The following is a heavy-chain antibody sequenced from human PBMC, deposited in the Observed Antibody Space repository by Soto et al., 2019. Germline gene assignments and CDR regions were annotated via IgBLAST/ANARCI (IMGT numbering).Heavy chain of an antibody. J-gene: IGHJ6*03. D-gene: IGHD2-15*01. Sequence: SETLSLTCTVSGGSISSGGYYWSWIRQHPEKGQERIGYIYNSGSTYYNPSLKSRVTISVDTSKNQFSLKLSSVTAADTAVYYCARGKRPLGYCSGGSCYSRSYYYYYMDVWGKGTTVTVSS. CDR1: GGSISSGGYY. CDR3: ARGKRPLGYCSGGSCYSRSYYYYYMDV. CDR2: IYNSGST. V-gene: IGHV4-31*03.